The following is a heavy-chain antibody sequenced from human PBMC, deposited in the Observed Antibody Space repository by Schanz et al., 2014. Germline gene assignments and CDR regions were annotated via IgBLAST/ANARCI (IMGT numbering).Heavy chain of an antibody. CDR1: GGTFSTYP. CDR2: ISAYNGNT. D-gene: IGHD3-10*01. J-gene: IGHJ4*02. V-gene: IGHV1-18*04. Sequence: QVQLVQSGAEVKKPGSSMKVSCKASGGTFSTYPINWVRQAPGQGLEWMGWISAYNGNTNYAQKLQGRVTMTTDTATSTAYMELRSLRSDDTAVYYCGRGFSRSYIDFWGQGTLITVSS. CDR3: GRGFSRSYIDF.